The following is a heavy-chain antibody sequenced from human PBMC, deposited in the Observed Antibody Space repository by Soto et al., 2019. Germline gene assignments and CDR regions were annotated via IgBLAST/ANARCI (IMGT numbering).Heavy chain of an antibody. J-gene: IGHJ6*02. D-gene: IGHD2-15*01. V-gene: IGHV1-3*01. CDR2: INAGNGNT. Sequence: VASVKVSCKASGYTFTSYAMHWVRQAPGQRLEWMGWINAGNGNTKYSQKFQGRVTITRDTSASTAYMELSSLRSEDTAVYYCAREAVGAAYYYGMDVWGQGTTVTVSS. CDR1: GYTFTSYA. CDR3: AREAVGAAYYYGMDV.